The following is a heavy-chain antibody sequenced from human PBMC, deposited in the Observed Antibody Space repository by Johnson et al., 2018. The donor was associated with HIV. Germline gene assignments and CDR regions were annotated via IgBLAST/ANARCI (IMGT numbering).Heavy chain of an antibody. D-gene: IGHD3-3*01. CDR3: ATTRWSDTDPFDI. J-gene: IGHJ3*02. Sequence: VQLVESGGGVVQPGRSLRLSCAVSGFTFSDYGMHWVRQAPGKGLEWVAVISYDGRYKYYADSVKGRFTISRDNSKNTLYLQMNSLRAEDTAVYYCATTRWSDTDPFDIWGQGTMVTVSS. V-gene: IGHV3-30*03. CDR1: GFTFSDYG. CDR2: ISYDGRYK.